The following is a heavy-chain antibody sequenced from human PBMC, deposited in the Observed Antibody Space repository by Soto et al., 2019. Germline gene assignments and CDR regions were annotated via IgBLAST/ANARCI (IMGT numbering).Heavy chain of an antibody. V-gene: IGHV3-9*01. CDR2: ITWNSGYI. Sequence: SLRLSGAASVFTCDDYAMHWVRQAPGKGLEWVSYITWNSGYIGYADSVKGRFTISRDNANNSLYLQMNSLKTEDTAFYYCAKALYGSSSSPIDFWGQGTLVTVSS. CDR3: AKALYGSSSSPIDF. CDR1: VFTCDDYA. J-gene: IGHJ1*01. D-gene: IGHD6-13*01.